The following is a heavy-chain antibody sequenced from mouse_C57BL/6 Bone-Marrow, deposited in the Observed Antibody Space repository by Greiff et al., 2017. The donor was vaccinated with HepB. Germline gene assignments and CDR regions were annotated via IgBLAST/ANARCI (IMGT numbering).Heavy chain of an antibody. CDR1: GYTFTSYW. CDR2: IDPSDSYT. J-gene: IGHJ2*01. CDR3: ASVGVGYFDY. D-gene: IGHD6-1*01. Sequence: QVQLQQPGAELVMPGASVKLSCKASGYTFTSYWMHWVKQRPGQGLEWIGEIDPSDSYTNYNQKFKGKSTLTVDKSSSTAYMQLSSLTSEDSAVYYCASVGVGYFDYWGQGTTLTVSS. V-gene: IGHV1-69*01.